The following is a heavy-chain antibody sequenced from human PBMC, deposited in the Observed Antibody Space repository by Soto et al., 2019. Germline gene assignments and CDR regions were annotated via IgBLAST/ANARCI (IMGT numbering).Heavy chain of an antibody. CDR1: GGSFSGYY. Sequence: SETLSLTCAVYGGSFSGYYWSWIRQPPGKGLGWIGEINHSGSTNYNPSLKSRVTISVDTSKNQFSLKLSSVTAADTAVYYCARGPTRGYCSGGSCYPGRFYYMDVWGKGTTVTVSS. V-gene: IGHV4-34*01. D-gene: IGHD2-15*01. CDR2: INHSGST. CDR3: ARGPTRGYCSGGSCYPGRFYYMDV. J-gene: IGHJ6*03.